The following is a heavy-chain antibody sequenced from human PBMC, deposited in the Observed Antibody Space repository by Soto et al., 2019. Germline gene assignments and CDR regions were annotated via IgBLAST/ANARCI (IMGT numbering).Heavy chain of an antibody. CDR2: IIPIFGTA. D-gene: IGHD3-22*01. CDR3: ARDRGGYDSSGYYYYFDY. V-gene: IGHV1-69*13. CDR1: EGTFSSYA. J-gene: IGHJ4*02. Sequence: VASVEVSSKASEGTFSSYAISWVRQAPGQGLEWMGGIIPIFGTANYAQKFQGRVTITADESTSTAYMELSSLRSEDTAVYYCARDRGGYDSSGYYYYFDYWGQGTLVTVSS.